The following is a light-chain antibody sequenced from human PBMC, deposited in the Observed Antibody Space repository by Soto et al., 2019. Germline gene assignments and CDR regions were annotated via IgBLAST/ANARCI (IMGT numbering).Light chain of an antibody. CDR2: EVS. V-gene: IGLV2-23*02. CDR3: CSYAGNNALV. J-gene: IGLJ3*02. CDR1: SSNVGSYNF. Sequence: QSALTQPASVSGSRGQSITISCTGTSSNVGSYNFVSWYRQYPGKAPELIIYEVSQRPSTFFNRFSGSKSGNTASLTISGLQSDDEADYACCSYAGNNALVFGGGTKLTV.